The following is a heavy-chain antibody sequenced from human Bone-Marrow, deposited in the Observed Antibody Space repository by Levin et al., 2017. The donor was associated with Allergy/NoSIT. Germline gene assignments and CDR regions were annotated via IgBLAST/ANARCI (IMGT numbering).Heavy chain of an antibody. Sequence: HPGGSLRLSCVASGYTFTSHGMHWVRQAPGKGLEWVAVVWSHGGRQDYIDSVRGRFIVSKDNSKNTVYLQMNSLRAEDTATYYCAKDYLSGPSDYWGQGTLVTVSS. V-gene: IGHV3-33*06. J-gene: IGHJ4*02. CDR1: GYTFTSHG. CDR2: VWSHGGRQ. D-gene: IGHD3-3*01. CDR3: AKDYLSGPSDY.